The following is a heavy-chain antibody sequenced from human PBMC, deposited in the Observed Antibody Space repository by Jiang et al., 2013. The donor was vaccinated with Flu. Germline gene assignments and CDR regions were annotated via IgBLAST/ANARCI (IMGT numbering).Heavy chain of an antibody. V-gene: IGHV4-59*11. J-gene: IGHJ6*03. CDR3: ARGGEGYCNNASCKRGFYYYHMDV. D-gene: IGHD2-8*01. Sequence: LLKPSETVSLTCTVSGGSMSDHYWTWVRQPPGKGLEWIGYVSYSRTSNYNPSVKTRVSMSLDTPKNQFSLDLTSVTAADTAVYYCARGGEGYCNNASCKRGFYYYHMDVWGKGATVTVS. CDR1: GGSMSDHY. CDR2: VSYSRTS.